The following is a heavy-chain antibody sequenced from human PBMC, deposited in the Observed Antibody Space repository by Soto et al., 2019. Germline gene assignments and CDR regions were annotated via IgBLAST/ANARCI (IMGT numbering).Heavy chain of an antibody. CDR1: GGSFGKSA. Sequence: QVQLVQSGAEVKKPGSSVKVSCKASGGSFGKSAINWVRQTPGQGLEWLGGFIPVYRTLNYAQKFQGRVTITADESPGTAYKTLSSLASYDTAVYYWATGVNLIGYFTVDSWGQGTRVTVSS. CDR2: FIPVYRTL. CDR3: ATGVNLIGYFTVDS. J-gene: IGHJ4*02. D-gene: IGHD3-9*01. V-gene: IGHV1-69*01.